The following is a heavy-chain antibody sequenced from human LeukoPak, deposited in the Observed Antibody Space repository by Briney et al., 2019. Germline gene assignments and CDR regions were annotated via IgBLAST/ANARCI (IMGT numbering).Heavy chain of an antibody. CDR1: GYTFTNYY. J-gene: IGHJ4*02. CDR2: INPSGGRT. CDR3: ARDYYGGHNLYNFDF. V-gene: IGHV1-46*01. Sequence: ASVKVSCKASGYTFTNYYIHWVRQAPGQGLEWMGMINPSGGRTTYAKKFQGRVTMTRDTSMNTVYTELSSLRSDDTAVYYCARDYYGGHNLYNFDFWGQGTRVIVSS. D-gene: IGHD3-10*01.